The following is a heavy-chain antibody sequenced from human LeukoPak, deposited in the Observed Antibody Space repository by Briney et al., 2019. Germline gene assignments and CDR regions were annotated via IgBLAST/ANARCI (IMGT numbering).Heavy chain of an antibody. CDR3: ASKKLDYYDSSGYVSWFDP. Sequence: SETLSLTCTVSGGSIRSGGYYWSWIRQHPGKGLEWIGYIYYSGSTYYNPSLKSRVTISVDTSKNQFSLKLSSVTAADTAVYYCASKKLDYYDSSGYVSWFDPWGQGTLVTVSS. J-gene: IGHJ5*02. CDR2: IYYSGST. CDR1: GGSIRSGGYY. V-gene: IGHV4-31*03. D-gene: IGHD3-22*01.